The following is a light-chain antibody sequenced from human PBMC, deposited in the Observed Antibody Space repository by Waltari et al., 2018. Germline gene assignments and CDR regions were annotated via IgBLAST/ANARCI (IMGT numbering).Light chain of an antibody. Sequence: QSALTQPASVSGSPGQSITIPCTGTSSDVGGYNYGAGYQQHPGKAPKLMIYDVSNRPSGVSNRFSGSKSGNTASLTISGLQAEDEADYYCSSYISSSTLELFGGGTSLTVL. CDR1: SSDVGGYNY. V-gene: IGLV2-14*03. CDR2: DVS. J-gene: IGLJ2*01. CDR3: SSYISSSTLEL.